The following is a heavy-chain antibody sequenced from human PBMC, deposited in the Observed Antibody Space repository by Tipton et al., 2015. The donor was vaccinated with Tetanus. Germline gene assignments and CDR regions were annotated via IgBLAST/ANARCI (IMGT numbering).Heavy chain of an antibody. CDR3: ARGRGGYSYGFNWFDP. Sequence: TLSLTCTVSGGSVSSGGYFWSWIRQPPGKGLEWIGYIYYSGSTNYSPSLKSRVTISVDTSENQFSLRLNSVTAADTAVYYCARGRGGYSYGFNWFDPWGQGTLVTVSS. CDR1: GGSVSSGGYF. CDR2: IYYSGST. D-gene: IGHD5-24*01. V-gene: IGHV4-61*08. J-gene: IGHJ5*02.